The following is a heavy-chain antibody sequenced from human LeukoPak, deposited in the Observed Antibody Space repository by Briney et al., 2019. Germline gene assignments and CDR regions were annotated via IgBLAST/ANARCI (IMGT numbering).Heavy chain of an antibody. CDR1: GFIFSDST. CDR2: ASFHGSNT. D-gene: IGHD6-13*01. V-gene: IGHV3-30*04. CDR3: ARERSWYGPLDY. Sequence: GRSLRLSCAASGFIFSDSTMHWVRQAPGKGLEWVAAASFHGSNTYYADSIKGRFTISRDNSKNTVYLQMNSLRAEDTAVYYCARERSWYGPLDYWGQGTLVTVSS. J-gene: IGHJ4*02.